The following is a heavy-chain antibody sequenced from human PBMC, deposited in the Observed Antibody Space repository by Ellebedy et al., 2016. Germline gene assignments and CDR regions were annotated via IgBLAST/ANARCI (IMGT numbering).Heavy chain of an antibody. V-gene: IGHV1-2*04. J-gene: IGHJ3*02. CDR3: ARFGDDSSGWPDAFDI. D-gene: IGHD6-19*01. CDR2: INPNSGGT. CDR1: GYTFTGYY. Sequence: ASVKVSCKASGYTFTGYYMHWVRQAPGQGLEWMGWINPNSGGTNYAQKFQGWVTMTRDTSISTAYMELSRLRSDDTAVYYCARFGDDSSGWPDAFDIWGQGTMVTVSS.